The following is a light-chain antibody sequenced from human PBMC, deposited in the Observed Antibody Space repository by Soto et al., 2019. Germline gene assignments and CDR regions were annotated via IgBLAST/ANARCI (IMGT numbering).Light chain of an antibody. CDR2: RVS. Sequence: IVLTQSPLSLPVTLGQPASISCRSRESPVITDGDTLSNWFQQRPGQSPRRLIYRVSNRDFGVPDKFSGSGSGTEFTLKISSVEAEDVAIYYCMQGARWPYTFGQGTKLEI. CDR3: MQGARWPYT. V-gene: IGKV2-30*01. J-gene: IGKJ2*01. CDR1: ESPVITDGDTL.